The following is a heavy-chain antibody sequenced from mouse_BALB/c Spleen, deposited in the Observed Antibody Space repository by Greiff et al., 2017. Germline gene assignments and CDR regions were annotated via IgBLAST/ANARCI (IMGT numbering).Heavy chain of an antibody. CDR2: INPGSGGT. CDR1: GYAFTNYL. D-gene: IGHD1-1*01. V-gene: IGHV1-54*01. CDR3: ARDYYGSTTAWFAY. J-gene: IGHJ3*01. Sequence: QVQLQQSGAELVRPGTSVKVSCKASGYAFTNYLIEWVKQRPGQGLEWIGVINPGSGGTNYNEKFKGKATLTADKSSSTAYMQLSSLTSDDSAVYFCARDYYGSTTAWFAYWGQGTLVTVSA.